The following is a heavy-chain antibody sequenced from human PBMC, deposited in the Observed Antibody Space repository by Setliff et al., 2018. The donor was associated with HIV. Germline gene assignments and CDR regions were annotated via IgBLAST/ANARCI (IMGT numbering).Heavy chain of an antibody. CDR2: ITHSGST. D-gene: IGHD6-19*01. V-gene: IGHV4-34*01. Sequence: TSETLSLTCAVYGGSFSGYYWTWIRQPPGKGLEWIGEITHSGSTNYNPSLETRVTISVDTSKNQFSLKLSSVTAADTAVYYCAKGVAGLQYYYYYMDVWGKXTTVTVSS. CDR1: GGSFSGYY. CDR3: AKGVAGLQYYYYYMDV. J-gene: IGHJ6*03.